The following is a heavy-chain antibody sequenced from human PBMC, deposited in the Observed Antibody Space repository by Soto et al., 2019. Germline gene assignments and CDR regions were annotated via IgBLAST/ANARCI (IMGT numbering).Heavy chain of an antibody. D-gene: IGHD2-8*01. CDR2: INSDGSSK. CDR3: AKLETKLYYYYYMDV. Sequence: GGSLRLSCAASGFTFSSYWMHWVRQAPGKGLVWVSRINSDGSSKSYADSVKGRFAISRDNAKNTLYLQMNSLRAEDTAVYYCAKLETKLYYYYYMDVWGKGTTVTVSS. J-gene: IGHJ6*03. V-gene: IGHV3-74*01. CDR1: GFTFSSYW.